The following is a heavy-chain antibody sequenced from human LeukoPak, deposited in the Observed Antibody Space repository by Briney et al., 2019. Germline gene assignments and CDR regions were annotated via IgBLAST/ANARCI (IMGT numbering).Heavy chain of an antibody. CDR3: AREESGWFSYYFDC. J-gene: IGHJ4*02. V-gene: IGHV1-3*01. CDR1: GYTFTSYT. Sequence: ASVKVSCKASGYTFTSYTMHWVRQAPGQRLEWMGWLNVGNGDTEYSQQFQGRVTITRDTSASTAYMELSSLRSEDTAVYYCAREESGWFSYYFDCWGQGTLVTVSS. CDR2: LNVGNGDT. D-gene: IGHD6-19*01.